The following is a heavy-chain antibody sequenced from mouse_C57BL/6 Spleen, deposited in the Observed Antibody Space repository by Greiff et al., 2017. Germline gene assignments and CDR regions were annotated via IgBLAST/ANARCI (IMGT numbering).Heavy chain of an antibody. CDR2: ISNLAYSI. V-gene: IGHV5-15*01. J-gene: IGHJ1*03. CDR1: GFTFSDYG. D-gene: IGHD1-1*01. Sequence: EVQLVESGGGLVQPGGSLKLSCAASGFTFSDYGMAWVRQAPRKGPEWVAFISNLAYSIYYADTVTGRFTISRENAKNTLYLEMSSLRSEYTAMYYCARRYGSSYWYFDVWGTGTTVTVSS. CDR3: ARRYGSSYWYFDV.